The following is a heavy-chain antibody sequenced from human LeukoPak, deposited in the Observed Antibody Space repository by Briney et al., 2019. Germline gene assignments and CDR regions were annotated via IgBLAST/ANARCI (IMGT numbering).Heavy chain of an antibody. CDR1: GGTFSSYA. CDR3: ARDRDIVVVPAAGTFDY. J-gene: IGHJ4*02. CDR2: IIPILGIA. V-gene: IGHV1-69*04. D-gene: IGHD2-2*01. Sequence: ASVKVSCKASGGTFSSYAISWVRQAPGQGLEWMGRIIPILGIANYAQKFQGRVTITADKSTSTAYMELSSLRSEDTAVYYCARDRDIVVVPAAGTFDYWGQGTLVTVS.